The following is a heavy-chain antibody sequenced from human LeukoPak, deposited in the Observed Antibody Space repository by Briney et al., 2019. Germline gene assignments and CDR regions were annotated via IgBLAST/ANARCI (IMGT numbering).Heavy chain of an antibody. CDR3: ARHGGVSPGSYGSGNLIVVH. Sequence: GESLKISCKGSGYNFTSYWIGWVRPMPGKGLEWMGIIYPGDSDTRYSPSFQGQVTISADKSISTPYLQWSSLKASDTAMYYCARHGGVSPGSYGSGNLIVVHWGQGTLVTVSS. D-gene: IGHD3-10*01. V-gene: IGHV5-51*01. CDR2: IYPGDSDT. J-gene: IGHJ4*02. CDR1: GYNFTSYW.